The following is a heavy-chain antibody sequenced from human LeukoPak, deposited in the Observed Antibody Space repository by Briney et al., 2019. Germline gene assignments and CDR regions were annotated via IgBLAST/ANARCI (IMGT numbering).Heavy chain of an antibody. D-gene: IGHD3-10*02. J-gene: IGHJ4*02. CDR1: GLTVSSKD. Sequence: GGSLRLSCGASGLTVSSKDMSWVRQAPGKGLEWVAVIWYDGSNKYYADSVKGRFTISRDNSKNTLYLQMNSLRAEDTAVYYCARGRHTYVFDHWGQGTLVTVSS. CDR3: ARGRHTYVFDH. CDR2: IWYDGSNK. V-gene: IGHV3-33*08.